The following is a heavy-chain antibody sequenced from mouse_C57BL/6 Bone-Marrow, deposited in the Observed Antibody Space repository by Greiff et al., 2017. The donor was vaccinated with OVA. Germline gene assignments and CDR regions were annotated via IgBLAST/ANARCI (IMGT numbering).Heavy chain of an antibody. CDR1: GYTFTSYW. D-gene: IGHD1-1*01. CDR2: IDPANGNT. Sequence: VQLQQPGAELVKPGASVKMSCKASGYTFTSYWITWVKQRPGQGLEWIGRIDPANGNTKYAPKFQGKATITADTSSNTAYLQLSSLTSEDTAIYYCAPTVVATRYFDVWGTGTTVTVSS. CDR3: APTVVATRYFDV. V-gene: IGHV1-55*01. J-gene: IGHJ1*03.